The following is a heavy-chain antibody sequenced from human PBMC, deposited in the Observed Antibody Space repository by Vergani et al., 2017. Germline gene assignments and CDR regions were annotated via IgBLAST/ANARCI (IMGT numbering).Heavy chain of an antibody. CDR3: ARHSTVEWLVKLGWIDP. D-gene: IGHD6-19*01. CDR2: IYYSGSI. CDR1: GASIRSSNYY. V-gene: IGHV4-39*01. J-gene: IGHJ5*02. Sequence: QLQLQESGPGLVKPSATLSLICSVSGASIRSSNYYWGWIRQPPGKGLEWIASIYYSGSIYYNPSLKSRVTISVDTSKNQFSVKLSSVTAADTAVYFCARHSTVEWLVKLGWIDPWGQGILVTVSS.